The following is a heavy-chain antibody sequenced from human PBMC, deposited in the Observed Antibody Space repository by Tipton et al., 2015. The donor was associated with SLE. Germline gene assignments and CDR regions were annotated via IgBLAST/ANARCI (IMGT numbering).Heavy chain of an antibody. CDR1: GGSISSGSHY. V-gene: IGHV4-61*02. CDR2: IYTSGST. J-gene: IGHJ4*02. Sequence: LRLSCTVSGGSISSGSHYWSWIRQPAGKGLEWIGRIYTSGSTTYNPSLKSRVTISVDTSKNQFSLKLSSVTAADTAVYYCASSSIAARSYFDYWGQGTLVTVSS. D-gene: IGHD6-6*01. CDR3: ASSSIAARSYFDY.